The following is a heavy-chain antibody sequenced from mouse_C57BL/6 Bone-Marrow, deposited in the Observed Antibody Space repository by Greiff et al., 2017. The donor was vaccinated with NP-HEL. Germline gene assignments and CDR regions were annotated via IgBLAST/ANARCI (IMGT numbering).Heavy chain of an antibody. D-gene: IGHD3-2*02. CDR2: IDPSDSYT. CDR3: ARWTAQAPAAY. CDR1: GYTFTSYW. J-gene: IGHJ3*01. Sequence: QVQLQQPGAELVKPGASVKLSCKASGYTFTSYWMQWVKQRPGQGLEWIGEIDPSDSYTNYNQKFKGKATLTVDTSSSTAYMQLSSLTSEDSADYYCARWTAQAPAAYWGQGTLVTVSA. V-gene: IGHV1-50*01.